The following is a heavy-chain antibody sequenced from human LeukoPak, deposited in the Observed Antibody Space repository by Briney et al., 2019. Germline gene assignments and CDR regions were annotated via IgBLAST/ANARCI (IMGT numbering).Heavy chain of an antibody. V-gene: IGHV4-39*01. CDR3: ARPPHSSSSA. CDR2: IYYSGST. D-gene: IGHD6-6*01. CDR1: GGPISSSSYY. J-gene: IGHJ5*02. Sequence: KTSETLSLTCTVSGGPISSSSYYWGWIRQPPGQGLEWIGSIYYSGSTYYNPSLKSRVTISVDTSKNQFSLKLSSVTAADTAVYYCARPPHSSSSAWGQGTLVTVSS.